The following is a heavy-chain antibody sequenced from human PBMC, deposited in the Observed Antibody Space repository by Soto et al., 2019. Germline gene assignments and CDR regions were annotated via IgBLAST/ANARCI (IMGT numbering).Heavy chain of an antibody. D-gene: IGHD3-10*01. V-gene: IGHV1-69*02. CDR2: IIPILGIA. CDR3: ARSSGSAALDP. J-gene: IGHJ5*02. Sequence: QVQLVQSGAEVKKPGSSVKVSCKASGGTFSSYTISWVRQAPGQGLEWMGRIIPILGIANYAQKFQGRVTITADKSTSTAYMELSGLRSEDTAVYYCARSSGSAALDPWGQGTLVTASS. CDR1: GGTFSSYT.